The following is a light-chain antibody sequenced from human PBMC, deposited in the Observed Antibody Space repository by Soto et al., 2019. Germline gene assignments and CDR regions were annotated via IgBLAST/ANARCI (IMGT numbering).Light chain of an antibody. CDR3: QQYPNLPIT. Sequence: TQSPSALSAHQGASVTITCQASQDIDNFLNWYQHKPGDAPKLLIYDASTLAPGVPSRFSGTGSGTDFTFTITSLHPEDVATYYCQQYPNLPITFGPGRRLEVK. CDR1: QDIDNF. CDR2: DAS. J-gene: IGKJ5*01. V-gene: IGKV1-33*01.